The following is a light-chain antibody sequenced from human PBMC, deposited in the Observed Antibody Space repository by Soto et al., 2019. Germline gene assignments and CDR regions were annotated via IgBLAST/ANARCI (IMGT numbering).Light chain of an antibody. J-gene: IGLJ2*01. V-gene: IGLV2-14*01. CDR1: RTDIGGYNY. CDR3: TSYTNSKAYIL. Sequence: QSVLTQPASVCVSLGRSITISCTGTRTDIGGYNYVSWYQQYPGKAPKLVICEVTSRPSGISDRFSGSKSGNTASLTISGLQAEDEADYFCTSYTNSKAYILFGGGT. CDR2: EVT.